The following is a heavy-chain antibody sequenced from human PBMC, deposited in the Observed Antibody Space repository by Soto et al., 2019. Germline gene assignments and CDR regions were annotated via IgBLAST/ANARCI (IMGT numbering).Heavy chain of an antibody. CDR1: GFTFSSYS. Sequence: GGYLRLSCAASGFTFSSYSMNWVRQAPGKGLEWVSFISTSGSTKYYADSVKGRFTISRDNAKNSLYLQMNSLRDEDTAVYYCVGYCGSTDCHPGWGQGT. CDR3: VGYCGSTDCHPG. D-gene: IGHD2-2*01. V-gene: IGHV3-48*02. J-gene: IGHJ4*02. CDR2: ISTSGSTK.